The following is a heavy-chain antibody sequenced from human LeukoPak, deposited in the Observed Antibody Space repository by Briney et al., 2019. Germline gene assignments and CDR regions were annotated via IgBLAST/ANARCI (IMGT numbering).Heavy chain of an antibody. D-gene: IGHD1-26*01. V-gene: IGHV4-31*03. Sequence: SETLSLTCTVSGGSISSGGYYWSWIRQHPGKGLERIGYIYYSGSTYYNPSLKSRVTISVDTSKNQFSLKLSSVTAADTAVYYCASLQNSGSYKAIYYYYYYYMDVWGKGTTVTVSS. J-gene: IGHJ6*03. CDR1: GGSISSGGYY. CDR2: IYYSGST. CDR3: ASLQNSGSYKAIYYYYYYYMDV.